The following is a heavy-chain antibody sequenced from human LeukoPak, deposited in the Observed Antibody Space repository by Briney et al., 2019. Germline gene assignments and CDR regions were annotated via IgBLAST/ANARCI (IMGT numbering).Heavy chain of an antibody. V-gene: IGHV4-4*07. J-gene: IGHJ6*03. CDR2: IYTSGST. D-gene: IGHD4-11*01. CDR1: GGSISSYY. Sequence: PSQTLSLTCTVSGGSISSYYWSWIRQPAGKGLEWIGRIYTSGSTNYNPSLKSRVTMSVDTSKNQFSLKLSSVTAADTAVYYCARNRGSTVITDHYYYYYMDVWGKGTTVTVSS. CDR3: ARNRGSTVITDHYYYYYMDV.